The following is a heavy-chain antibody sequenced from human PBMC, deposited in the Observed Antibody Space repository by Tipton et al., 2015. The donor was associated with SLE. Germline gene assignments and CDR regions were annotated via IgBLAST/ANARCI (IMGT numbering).Heavy chain of an antibody. CDR2: ISYSGNT. CDR3: ARESRGYDFLDY. CDR1: GGSMSPHH. Sequence: GLVKPSETLSLTCTVSGGSMSPHHWSWIRQPPGKGLEWIGYISYSGNTNYNPSLKSRVTISVDTSKNQFSLRLSSVTAADTAVYYCARESRGYDFLDYWGQGTLVTVSS. J-gene: IGHJ4*02. D-gene: IGHD5-12*01. V-gene: IGHV4-59*11.